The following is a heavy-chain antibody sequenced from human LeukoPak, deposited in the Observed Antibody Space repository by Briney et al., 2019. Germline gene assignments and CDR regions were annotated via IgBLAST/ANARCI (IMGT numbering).Heavy chain of an antibody. CDR3: ARGVTMIVVVPGY. CDR2: INPNSGGT. CDR1: GYTFTGYY. J-gene: IGHJ4*02. D-gene: IGHD3-22*01. V-gene: IGHV1-2*02. Sequence: ASVKVSCKASGYTFTGYYMHWVRQAPGQGLEWMGWINPNSGGTNYAQKFQGRVTMTRDTSISTAYMELSRLRSEDTAVYYCARGVTMIVVVPGYWGQGTLVTVSS.